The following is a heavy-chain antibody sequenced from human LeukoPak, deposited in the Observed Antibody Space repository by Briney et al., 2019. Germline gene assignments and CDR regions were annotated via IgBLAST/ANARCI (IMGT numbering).Heavy chain of an antibody. Sequence: ASVKVSCTASGYTFSTFGVGWVRQAPGQGLQWVGWISAYDGHRNYAQNLQGRLTLTTDTSTNTAYMELRSLRSDDTAIYYCARSGDGNWFDPWGQGTLVTVSS. V-gene: IGHV1-18*04. J-gene: IGHJ5*02. D-gene: IGHD2-21*02. CDR2: ISAYDGHR. CDR3: ARSGDGNWFDP. CDR1: GYTFSTFG.